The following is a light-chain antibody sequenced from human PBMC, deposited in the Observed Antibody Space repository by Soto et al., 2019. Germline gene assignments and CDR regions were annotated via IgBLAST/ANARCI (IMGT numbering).Light chain of an antibody. CDR3: KHYGSYPNL. CDR2: KAS. V-gene: IGKV1-5*03. Sequence: DIQMTQSPSTLSASVGDRVTITCRASQSISNWLAWYQQKPGKAPKLLIYKASTLESGVPSRFSGSGFGTESTLPITSLKPDVFAPNSGKHYGSYPNLLGQGSKLEIK. J-gene: IGKJ2*01. CDR1: QSISNW.